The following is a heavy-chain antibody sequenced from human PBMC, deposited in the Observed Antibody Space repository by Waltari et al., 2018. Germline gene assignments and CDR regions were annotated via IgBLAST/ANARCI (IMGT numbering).Heavy chain of an antibody. D-gene: IGHD5-18*01. V-gene: IGHV3-66*02. CDR3: ATARDEETAMVYFDH. CDR2: IYAAGRT. J-gene: IGHJ4*02. Sequence: EVQLVESGGALVHPGGSLRLSCAASRFTFRRNHMAWVRQAPGKALEWVSIIYAAGRTYYADSVMGRFTISRDNSKNTLHLQMNSLRSEDTAIYYCATARDEETAMVYFDHWGKGSLVSVSS. CDR1: RFTFRRNH.